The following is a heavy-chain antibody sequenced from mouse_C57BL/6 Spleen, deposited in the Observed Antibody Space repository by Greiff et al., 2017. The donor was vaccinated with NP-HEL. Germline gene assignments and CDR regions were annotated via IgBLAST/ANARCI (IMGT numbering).Heavy chain of an antibody. CDR3: AVTTVVAFPYFDY. V-gene: IGHV1-19*01. Sequence: EVQLQQSGPVLVKPGASVKMSCKASGYTFTDYYMNWVKQSHGKRLEWIGVINPYNGGTSYNQKFKGKATLTVDKSSSTAYMELNSLTSEDSAVYYCAVTTVVAFPYFDYWGQGTTLTVSS. CDR1: GYTFTDYY. D-gene: IGHD1-1*01. CDR2: INPYNGGT. J-gene: IGHJ2*01.